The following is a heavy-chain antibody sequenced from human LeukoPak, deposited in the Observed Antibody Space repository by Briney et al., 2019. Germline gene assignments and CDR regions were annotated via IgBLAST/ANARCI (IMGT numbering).Heavy chain of an antibody. J-gene: IGHJ4*02. CDR2: IIPVYGTA. CDR3: ARPNKAAQYGPFDY. Sequence: EASVKVSCKASGGTFTNYAISWVRQAPGQGLEWMGGIIPVYGTASYAQNFQGKVTITTDESTSTSYLELSSLRSEDTAVYYCARPNKAAQYGPFDYWGQGTLVTVSS. D-gene: IGHD6-6*01. CDR1: GGTFTNYA. V-gene: IGHV1-69*05.